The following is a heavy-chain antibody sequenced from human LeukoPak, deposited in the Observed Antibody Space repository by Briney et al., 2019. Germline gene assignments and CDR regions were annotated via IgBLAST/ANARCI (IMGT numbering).Heavy chain of an antibody. CDR3: ESGIVVDGFDY. J-gene: IGHJ4*02. D-gene: IGHD6-19*01. CDR2: ISSSSSTI. Sequence: GGSLRLSCAASGFTFSSYSMNGVRQAPGKGREGGSYISSSSSTIYDADPVEGRFIISRDNAKNSLYLQMTSLRAEDTAVYYCESGIVVDGFDYWGQGTLVTVSS. V-gene: IGHV3-48*04. CDR1: GFTFSSYS.